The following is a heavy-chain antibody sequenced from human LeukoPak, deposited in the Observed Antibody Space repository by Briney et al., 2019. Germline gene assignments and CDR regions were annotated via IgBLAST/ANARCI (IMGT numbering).Heavy chain of an antibody. CDR3: ARGRHRAARYYFDY. J-gene: IGHJ4*02. Sequence: ASVKVSCTASGYTFTSYDINWVRQATGQGIEWMGWMNTNSGNTGYAQKFQGRVTITRNTSISTAYMELSSLRSEDTAVYYCARGRHRAARYYFDYWGQGTLVTVSS. D-gene: IGHD6-6*01. CDR1: GYTFTSYD. V-gene: IGHV1-8*03. CDR2: MNTNSGNT.